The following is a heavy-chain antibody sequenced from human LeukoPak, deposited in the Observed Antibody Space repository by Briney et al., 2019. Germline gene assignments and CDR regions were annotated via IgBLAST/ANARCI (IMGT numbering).Heavy chain of an antibody. CDR3: AAQRSYGAFDI. D-gene: IGHD1-26*01. CDR1: GYTFTDYY. V-gene: IGHV1-69-2*01. CDR2: VDPEDGEA. J-gene: IGHJ3*02. Sequence: ASVKISCKVSGYTFTDYYMHWVQQAPGKGLEWMGLVDPEDGEAIYAEKFQGRVTITADTSTDIAYMELSSLRSEDTAVYYCAAQRSYGAFDIWGQGTMVTVSS.